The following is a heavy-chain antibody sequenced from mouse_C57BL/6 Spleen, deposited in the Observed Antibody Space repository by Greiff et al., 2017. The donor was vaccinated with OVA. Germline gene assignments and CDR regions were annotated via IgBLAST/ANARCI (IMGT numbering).Heavy chain of an antibody. CDR3: ARGYSNYEVDY. D-gene: IGHD2-5*01. J-gene: IGHJ2*01. Sequence: EVHLVESGGGLVKPGGSLKLSCAASGFTFSDYGMHWVRQAPEKGLEWVAYISSGSSTIYYADTVKGRFTISRDNAKNTLFLQMTSLRSEDTAMYYCARGYSNYEVDYWGQGTTLTVSS. CDR2: ISSGSSTI. CDR1: GFTFSDYG. V-gene: IGHV5-17*01.